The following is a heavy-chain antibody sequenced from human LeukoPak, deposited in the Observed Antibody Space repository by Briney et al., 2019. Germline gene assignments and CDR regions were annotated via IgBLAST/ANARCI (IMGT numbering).Heavy chain of an antibody. D-gene: IGHD1-1*01. CDR1: GFTFSSYG. CDR2: IRYDGSNK. CDR3: AKDRETGTLSDY. Sequence: PGGSLRLSCAASGFTFSSYGMHWVRQAPGKGLEWVAFIRYDGSNKYYADSVKGRFTISRDNSKNTLYLQMNSPRAEDTAVYYCAKDRETGTLSDYWGQGALVTVSS. V-gene: IGHV3-30*02. J-gene: IGHJ4*02.